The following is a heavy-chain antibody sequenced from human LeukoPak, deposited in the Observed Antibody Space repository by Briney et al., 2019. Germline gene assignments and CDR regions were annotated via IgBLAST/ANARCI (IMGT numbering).Heavy chain of an antibody. CDR1: GYSFTSYW. D-gene: IGHD6-13*01. CDR3: ARQAYSSSSFMGY. Sequence: GESLKISRKGSGYSFTSYWIGWVRQMPGKGLEWMGIIYPGDSDTRYSPSFQGQVTISADKSISTAYLQWSSLKASDTAMYYCARQAYSSSSFMGYWGQGTLVTVSS. J-gene: IGHJ4*02. CDR2: IYPGDSDT. V-gene: IGHV5-51*01.